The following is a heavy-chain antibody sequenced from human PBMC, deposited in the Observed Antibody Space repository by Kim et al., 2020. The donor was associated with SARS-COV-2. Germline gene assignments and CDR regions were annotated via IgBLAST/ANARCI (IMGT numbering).Heavy chain of an antibody. Sequence: KYYSDSLKGRFTISRANSKNTLYLRRNSLRAEDTAVYYWSRDTRGVSLGYGGQGTLVTVSS. CDR3: SRDTRGVSLGY. V-gene: IGHV3-30*03. J-gene: IGHJ4*02. D-gene: IGHD2-2*01. CDR2: K.